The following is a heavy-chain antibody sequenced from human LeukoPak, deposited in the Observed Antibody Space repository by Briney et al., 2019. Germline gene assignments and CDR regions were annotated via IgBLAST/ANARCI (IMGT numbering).Heavy chain of an antibody. D-gene: IGHD3-10*01. V-gene: IGHV1-69*05. J-gene: IGHJ5*02. CDR1: GGTFSSYA. CDR2: IIPIFGTA. Sequence: SVKVSCKASGGTFSSYAISWVRQAPGQGFEWMGGIIPIFGTANYAQKFQGRVTITTDESTSTAYMELSSLRSEDTAVYYCARGRYYGSGEQNWFDPWGQGTLVTVSS. CDR3: ARGRYYGSGEQNWFDP.